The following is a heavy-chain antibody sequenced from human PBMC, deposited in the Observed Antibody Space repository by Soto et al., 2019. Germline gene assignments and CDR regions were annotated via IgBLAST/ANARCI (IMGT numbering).Heavy chain of an antibody. CDR3: ARGGGYCSSTSCYKLGGMDV. Sequence: ASVKVSCKASGYTFTSYDINWVRQATGQGLEWMGWMNPNSGNTGYAQKFQGRVTMTRNTSISTAYMELSSLRSEDTALYYCARGGGYCSSTSCYKLGGMDVWGQRTKVTVSS. J-gene: IGHJ6*02. D-gene: IGHD2-2*02. CDR2: MNPNSGNT. V-gene: IGHV1-8*01. CDR1: GYTFTSYD.